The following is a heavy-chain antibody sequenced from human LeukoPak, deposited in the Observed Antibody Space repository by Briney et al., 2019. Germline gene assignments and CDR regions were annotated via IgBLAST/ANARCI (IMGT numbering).Heavy chain of an antibody. CDR1: GFTFSSYD. CDR3: ARLRSSGLDY. Sequence: GGSLRLSCAASGFTFSSYDMHWVRQATGKGLEWVSAIGTAGDTHYPGSVKGRFTISRENAKNSLYLQMNSLRAGDTAVYYCARLRSSGLDYWGQGTLVTVSS. D-gene: IGHD6-19*01. CDR2: IGTAGDT. V-gene: IGHV3-13*01. J-gene: IGHJ4*02.